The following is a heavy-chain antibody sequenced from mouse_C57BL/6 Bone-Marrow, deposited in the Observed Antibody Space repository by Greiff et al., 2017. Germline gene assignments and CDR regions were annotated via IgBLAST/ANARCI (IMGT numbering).Heavy chain of an antibody. CDR3: ATVEFAY. D-gene: IGHD1-1*01. Sequence: VQLQQPGAELVRPGTSVKLSCKASGYTFTSYWMHWVKQRPGQGLEWIGVIDPSDSYTNYNQKFKGKATLTVDTSSSTAYMQLSSLTSEDSAVYYCATVEFAYWGQGTLVTVSA. CDR2: IDPSDSYT. CDR1: GYTFTSYW. V-gene: IGHV1-59*01. J-gene: IGHJ3*01.